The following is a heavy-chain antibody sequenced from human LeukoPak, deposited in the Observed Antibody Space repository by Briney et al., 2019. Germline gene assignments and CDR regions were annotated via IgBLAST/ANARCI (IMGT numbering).Heavy chain of an antibody. CDR3: AKLSIYGDYVTSFSFDY. D-gene: IGHD4-17*01. Sequence: PGGSLRLSCAASGFTFSSYAMSWVRQAPGMGLEWVSAISGGGGSTYYADSVKGRFTISRDNSKNTLYLQMNSLRAEDTAVYYCAKLSIYGDYVTSFSFDYWGQGTLVTVSS. J-gene: IGHJ4*02. CDR1: GFTFSSYA. CDR2: ISGGGGST. V-gene: IGHV3-23*01.